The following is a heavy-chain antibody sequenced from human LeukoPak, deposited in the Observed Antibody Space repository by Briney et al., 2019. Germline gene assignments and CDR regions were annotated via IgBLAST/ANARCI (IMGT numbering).Heavy chain of an antibody. CDR3: AGTTYYYDSSNARGKYFQH. CDR1: GGSISSGGYY. J-gene: IGHJ1*01. V-gene: IGHV4-31*03. Sequence: PSETLSLTCTVSGGSISSGGYYWSWIRQHPGKGLEWIGFIYYSGSTYYNPSLKSRVTISVDTSKNQFSLKLSSVTAADTAVYYCAGTTYYYDSSNARGKYFQHWGQGTLVTVSS. CDR2: IYYSGST. D-gene: IGHD3-22*01.